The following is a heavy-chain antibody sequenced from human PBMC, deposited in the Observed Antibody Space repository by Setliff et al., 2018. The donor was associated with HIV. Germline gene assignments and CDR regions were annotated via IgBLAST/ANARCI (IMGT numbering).Heavy chain of an antibody. J-gene: IGHJ4*02. CDR1: GYTSANYY. CDR2: INPSDGRT. V-gene: IGHV1-46*01. D-gene: IGHD6-13*01. CDR3: ARDGNLYTTSITAGPYYFDF. Sequence: ASVKVSCKASGYTSANYYMHWVRQAPGQGLEWMGIINPSDGRTSYAQKFQGRVTMTRDTSTSTVYMEVSSLRSEDTAVYYCARDGNLYTTSITAGPYYFDFWGQGTLVTVSS.